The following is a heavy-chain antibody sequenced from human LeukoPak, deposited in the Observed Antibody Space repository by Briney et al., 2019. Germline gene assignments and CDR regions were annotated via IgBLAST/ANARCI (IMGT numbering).Heavy chain of an antibody. Sequence: GGSLRLSCAASGFTFSSYAMSWVRQAPGKGLEWVSAISGGGGSTYYADSVKGRFTISRDNSKNTLYLQMNSLRAEDTAVYYCAKGPGSGFYFDYWGQGTLVTVSS. D-gene: IGHD6-19*01. CDR3: AKGPGSGFYFDY. CDR1: GFTFSSYA. V-gene: IGHV3-23*01. J-gene: IGHJ4*02. CDR2: ISGGGGST.